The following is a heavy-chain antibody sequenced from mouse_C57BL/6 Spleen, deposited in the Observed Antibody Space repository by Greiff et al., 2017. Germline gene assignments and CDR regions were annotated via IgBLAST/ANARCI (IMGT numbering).Heavy chain of an antibody. V-gene: IGHV1-15*01. D-gene: IGHD1-1*01. Sequence: QVQLQQSGAELVRPGASVTLSCKASGYTFTDYEMHWVKQTPVHGLEWIGAIDPETGGTAYNQKFKGKAILTADKSSSTAYMELRSLTSEDSAVYYCTRCSSYDYAMDYWGQGTSVTVSS. J-gene: IGHJ4*01. CDR3: TRCSSYDYAMDY. CDR1: GYTFTDYE. CDR2: IDPETGGT.